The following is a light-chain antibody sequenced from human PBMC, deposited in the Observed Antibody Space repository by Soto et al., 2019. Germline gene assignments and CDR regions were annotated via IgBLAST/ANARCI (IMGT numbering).Light chain of an antibody. V-gene: IGKV3-11*01. J-gene: IGKJ1*01. CDR2: DAS. CDR1: QSVGSY. CDR3: QQRSNWPPTWT. Sequence: EVVLTQSPATLSLSPGERATLSCRASQSVGSYLAWYQHKPGQPPRLLIYDASNRATGIPARFIGSGSGTDFTLTISSLEPEDFAVYYCQQRSNWPPTWTFGQGTKVEIK.